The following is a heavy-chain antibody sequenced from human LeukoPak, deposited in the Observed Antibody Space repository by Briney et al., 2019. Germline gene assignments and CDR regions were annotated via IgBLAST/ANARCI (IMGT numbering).Heavy chain of an antibody. J-gene: IGHJ6*03. Sequence: GGSLRLSCAASGFTFSSYSMNWVRQAPGKGLEWVSSISSSSSYIYYADSVKGRFTISRDNAKNSLYLQMNSLRAEDTAVYYCARVVRHYGSGTGYYYMDVWGKGTTVTVSS. D-gene: IGHD3-10*01. CDR2: ISSSSSYI. V-gene: IGHV3-21*01. CDR1: GFTFSSYS. CDR3: ARVVRHYGSGTGYYYMDV.